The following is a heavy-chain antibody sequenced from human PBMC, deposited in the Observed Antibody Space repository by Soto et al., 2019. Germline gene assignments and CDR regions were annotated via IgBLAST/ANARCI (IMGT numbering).Heavy chain of an antibody. Sequence: QLQLQESGSGLVKPSQTLSLTCAVSGGSISSGGYSWSWIRQPPGKGLEWIGYIYHSGSTYYNPSLKSRVTISVDRSKNQFSRKQSSVTAADTAVYYCARGRRYYDSSGYFPISWYFDLLGRCTLVTVSS. CDR1: GGSISSGGYS. CDR3: ARGRRYYDSSGYFPISWYFDL. D-gene: IGHD3-22*01. J-gene: IGHJ2*01. V-gene: IGHV4-30-2*01. CDR2: IYHSGST.